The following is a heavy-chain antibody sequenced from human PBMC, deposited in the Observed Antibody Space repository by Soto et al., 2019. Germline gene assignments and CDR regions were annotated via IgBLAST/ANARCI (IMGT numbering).Heavy chain of an antibody. CDR1: GYTFTSYG. CDR3: ARVAGAVAGTRVYDYCDY. D-gene: IGHD6-19*01. Sequence: QVQLVQSGAEVKKPGASVKVSCKASGYTFTSYGISWVRQAPGQGLEWMGWISAYNGNTNYAQKLQGRVTMTTDTSTSTAYRELRRLRSDDTAVYYCARVAGAVAGTRVYDYCDYWGQGTLVTVSS. J-gene: IGHJ4*02. CDR2: ISAYNGNT. V-gene: IGHV1-18*01.